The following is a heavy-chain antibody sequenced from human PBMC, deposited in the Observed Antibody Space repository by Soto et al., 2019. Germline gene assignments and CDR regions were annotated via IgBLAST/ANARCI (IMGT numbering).Heavy chain of an antibody. V-gene: IGHV3-23*01. CDR3: ARLAYNPNGVNVCGDDAFDL. Sequence: PAGSLRLSCAASGFTFNRYDMSWVRQTPGKGLEWVATISGGGDSTDYADSVKGRFTISRDKSENQFSLNLGSVTAADTAVYYCARLAYNPNGVNVCGDDAFDLWGQGTMVTVSS. CDR1: GFTFNRYD. D-gene: IGHD2-8*01. J-gene: IGHJ3*01. CDR2: ISGGGDST.